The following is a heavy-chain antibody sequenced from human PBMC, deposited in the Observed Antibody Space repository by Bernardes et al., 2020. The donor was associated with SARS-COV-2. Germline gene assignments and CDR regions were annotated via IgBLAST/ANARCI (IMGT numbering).Heavy chain of an antibody. D-gene: IGHD3-10*01. J-gene: IGHJ3*01. V-gene: IGHV4-4*07. CDR3: ARDRFRSSFDF. Sequence: TLSLTGTVSGGSFISGYWNWIRQPAGAGLEWIGRISSSGNTNYNASLKSRVTMSIDTSKNQFSVKLSSLTAADTAVYYCARDRFRSSFDFWGQGTMVSVSS. CDR2: ISSSGNT. CDR1: GGSFISGY.